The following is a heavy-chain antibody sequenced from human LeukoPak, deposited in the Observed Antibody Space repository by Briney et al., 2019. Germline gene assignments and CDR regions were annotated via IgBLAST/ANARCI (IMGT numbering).Heavy chain of an antibody. CDR1: GFTFSSYA. Sequence: GGSLRLSCAASGFTFSSYAMHWVRQAPGKGLEWVAVISYDGSNKYYADSVKGRFTISRDNSKNTLYLQMNSLRAEDTAVYYCAKEPGMAVAGTRTTYFDYWGQGTLVTVSS. D-gene: IGHD6-19*01. J-gene: IGHJ4*02. CDR3: AKEPGMAVAGTRTTYFDY. CDR2: ISYDGSNK. V-gene: IGHV3-30-3*01.